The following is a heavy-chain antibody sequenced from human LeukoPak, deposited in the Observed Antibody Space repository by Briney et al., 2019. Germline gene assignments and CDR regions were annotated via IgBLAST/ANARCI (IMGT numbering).Heavy chain of an antibody. CDR1: GYTFTGYY. CDR3: ARRYYDILTGGGDDAFDI. V-gene: IGHV1-2*02. D-gene: IGHD3-9*01. Sequence: ASVKVSCKASGYTFTGYYMHWVRQAPGQGLEWMGWINPDSGDTAYAQEFQGRVTMTRATSISTTYMDLSRLRSDDTAVYYCARRYYDILTGGGDDAFDIWGQGTMVTVSS. J-gene: IGHJ3*02. CDR2: INPDSGDT.